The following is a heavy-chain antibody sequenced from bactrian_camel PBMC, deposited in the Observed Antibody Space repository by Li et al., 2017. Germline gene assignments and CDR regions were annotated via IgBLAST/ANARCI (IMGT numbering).Heavy chain of an antibody. D-gene: IGHD6*01. CDR3: AAGPRTVPYALNY. CDR2: IYTTGGYT. J-gene: IGHJ4*01. V-gene: IGHV3S53*01. CDR1: GYTYNIAC. Sequence: VQLVESGGGSVQPGESLTLSCVASGYTYNIACMGWFRQAPGKEREAVGHIYTTGGYTYYSDSVRGRFTISQDYVKNTVYLQMNSLKPEDTAVYYCAAGPRTVPYALNYWGQGTQVTVS.